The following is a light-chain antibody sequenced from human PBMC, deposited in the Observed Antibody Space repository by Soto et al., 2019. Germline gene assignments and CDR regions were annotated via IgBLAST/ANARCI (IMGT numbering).Light chain of an antibody. V-gene: IGKV3-11*01. CDR1: QSVSSY. Sequence: EIVLTQSPATLSLSPGERATLSCRASQSVSSYLAWYQQKPGQAPRLLIYDASNRATGIPARFSGSGSGTDCSLTISSREPEDFAVYYCQQRSNWLFTFGPGTKVDIK. CDR2: DAS. J-gene: IGKJ3*01. CDR3: QQRSNWLFT.